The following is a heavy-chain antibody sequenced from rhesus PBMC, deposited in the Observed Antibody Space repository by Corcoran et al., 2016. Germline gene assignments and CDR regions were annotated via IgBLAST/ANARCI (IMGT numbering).Heavy chain of an antibody. V-gene: IGHV4-106*01. J-gene: IGHJ5-1*01. CDR3: WLDQFDI. CDR1: GCSISYSYF. D-gene: IGHD2-33*01. CDR2: IYGGGGAT. Sequence: QVQLQESGPGLVKPSETLSLICAVSGCSISYSYFWSWVRQPPGKGLEWIGYIYGGGGATSYNTSLKNRVTISRDTSKNHLSLKLTSVTAADTAVYYCWLDQFDIWGAGVLVTVSS.